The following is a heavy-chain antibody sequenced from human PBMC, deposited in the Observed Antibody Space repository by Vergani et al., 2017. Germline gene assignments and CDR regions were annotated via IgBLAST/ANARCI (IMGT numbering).Heavy chain of an antibody. D-gene: IGHD3-10*01. CDR3: ARDLGRGSGSYPFDP. J-gene: IGHJ5*02. CDR1: VGTFSSYA. Sequence: QVQLVQSGAEVKKPGSSVKVSCKASVGTFSSYAISWVRQAPGQGLEWMGGIIPIFGTANYAQKFQGRVTITADESTSTAYMELSSLRSEDTAGYYCARDLGRGSGSYPFDPWGQGTLVTVSS. CDR2: IIPIFGTA. V-gene: IGHV1-69*12.